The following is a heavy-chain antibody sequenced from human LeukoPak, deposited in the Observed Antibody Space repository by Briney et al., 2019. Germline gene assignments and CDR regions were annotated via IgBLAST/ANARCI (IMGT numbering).Heavy chain of an antibody. CDR2: INSSAGSA. D-gene: IGHD1-7*01. CDR1: GYTFTTHF. CDR3: ARERGELHRELDS. Sequence: ASVKVSCKASGYTFTTHFIHWLRQAPGQGLQWMGMINSSAGSAIYAQKFQGRVTVTSDTSTSTVYMELRSLRSEDTALYFCARERGELHRELDSWGQGTLVTVSS. V-gene: IGHV1-46*01. J-gene: IGHJ4*02.